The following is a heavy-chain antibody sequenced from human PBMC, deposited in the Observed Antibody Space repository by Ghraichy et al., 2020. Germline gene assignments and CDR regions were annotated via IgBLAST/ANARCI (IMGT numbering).Heavy chain of an antibody. CDR3: ARSGGWAYYDSSGRVNSNLFDY. Sequence: SETLSLTCTVSGGSISSGGYYWSWIRPHPGKGLEWIGYIYYSGSTSYNPSLKIRVTISVDTSKNQFSLKLRSVTAADTAVYYCARSGGWAYYDSSGRVNSNLFDYWGEGILVTVSS. V-gene: IGHV4-31*03. D-gene: IGHD3-22*01. J-gene: IGHJ4*02. CDR2: IYYSGST. CDR1: GGSISSGGYY.